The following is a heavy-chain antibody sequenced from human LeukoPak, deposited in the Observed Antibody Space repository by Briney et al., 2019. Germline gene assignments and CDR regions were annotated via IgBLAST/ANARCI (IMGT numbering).Heavy chain of an antibody. V-gene: IGHV3-15*01. CDR3: TTIYMGATFDF. CDR2: IKTDNAGGTA. D-gene: IGHD1-26*01. CDR1: GFTFSSYA. J-gene: IGHJ4*02. Sequence: PGGSLRLSCAASGFTFSSYAMSWVRQAPGKGLEWVARIKTDNAGGTADYGAPVKGRFTISRDDSDSTLYLQMHSLKAEDTAIYYCTTIYMGATFDFWGQGALVAVSS.